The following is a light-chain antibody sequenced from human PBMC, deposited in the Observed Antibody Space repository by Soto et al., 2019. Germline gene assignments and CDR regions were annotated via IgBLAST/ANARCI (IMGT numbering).Light chain of an antibody. J-gene: IGKJ2*01. CDR3: QQRSNWPPNT. CDR1: QSVSSY. CDR2: DAS. Sequence: EIVLTQSPATLSLSPGERATLSCRASQSVSSYLAWYPQKPGQAPRLLIYDASNRATGIPARFSGSGSGTDFTLTISCLEPEDFAVYYCQQRSNWPPNTFGQGTKLEIK. V-gene: IGKV3-11*01.